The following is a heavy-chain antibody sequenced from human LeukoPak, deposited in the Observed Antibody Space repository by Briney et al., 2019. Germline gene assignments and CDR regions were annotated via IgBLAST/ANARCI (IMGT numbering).Heavy chain of an antibody. Sequence: ASETLSLTCTVSGYSISSGYYWGWIRQPPGKGLEWIGSIYHSGSTYYNPSLKSRVTISVDTSKNQFSLKLSSVTAADTAVYYYASLSGDMIAFQHWGQGTLVTVSS. CDR1: GYSISSGYY. CDR3: ASLSGDMIAFQH. CDR2: IYHSGST. J-gene: IGHJ1*01. V-gene: IGHV4-38-2*02. D-gene: IGHD2-21*01.